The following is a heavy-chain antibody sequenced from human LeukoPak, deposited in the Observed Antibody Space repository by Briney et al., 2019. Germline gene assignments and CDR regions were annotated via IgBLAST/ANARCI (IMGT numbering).Heavy chain of an antibody. CDR1: GFTFDDYG. CDR2: IKXNGGST. CDR3: ARDRARIAPAGLIYYFDY. Sequence: GGSLXXXCAAXGFTFDDYGMSWVRQAPGKGVEWVSGIKXNGGSTGYSASVKGRFTISRDNAKNSLYLQMNSLRAEDTALYYCARDRARIAPAGLIYYFDYWGQGTLVTVSS. J-gene: IGHJ4*02. V-gene: IGHV3-20*04. D-gene: IGHD6-13*01.